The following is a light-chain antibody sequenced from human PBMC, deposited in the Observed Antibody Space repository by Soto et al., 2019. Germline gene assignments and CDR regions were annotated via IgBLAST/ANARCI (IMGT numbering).Light chain of an antibody. Sequence: EIVLTQSPATLSLSPGERPTLSCRASQSVSSYLAWYQQKPGQAPRLLIYDASNRATGIPARFSGSGSGTDFTLTISSLEPEDFAAYYCQQRSNWPSWTFGQGTKVDIK. J-gene: IGKJ1*01. CDR3: QQRSNWPSWT. CDR2: DAS. CDR1: QSVSSY. V-gene: IGKV3-11*01.